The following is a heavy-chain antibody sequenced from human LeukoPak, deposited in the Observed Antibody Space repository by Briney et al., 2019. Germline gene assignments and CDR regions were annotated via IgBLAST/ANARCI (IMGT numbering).Heavy chain of an antibody. CDR2: ISGSGTI. D-gene: IGHD6-19*01. J-gene: IGHJ6*03. Sequence: SETLSLTCTVSGGSIHSYWSWIRQPAGKGLEWIGRISGSGTITYNPALQSRLTISIDTSKNQFSLKLMSVTAADTAVYYCARDRIAVAGTGIKDYYYYYMDVWGKGTTVTISS. CDR1: GGSIHSY. CDR3: ARDRIAVAGTGIKDYYYYYMDV. V-gene: IGHV4-4*07.